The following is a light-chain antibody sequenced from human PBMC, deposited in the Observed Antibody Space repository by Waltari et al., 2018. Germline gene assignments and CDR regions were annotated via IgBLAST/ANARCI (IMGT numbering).Light chain of an antibody. CDR3: QQYDNLPYT. J-gene: IGKJ2*01. CDR2: DAS. V-gene: IGKV1-33*01. CDR1: QDISNY. Sequence: DIQMTQSPSSLSASVGDRVTITCQASQDISNYLNWYQQKPGKAPKLLIYDASNLETGVPSMVSGSGSGTDFTFTISSLQPEDIATYYCQQYDNLPYTFGQGTKLEIK.